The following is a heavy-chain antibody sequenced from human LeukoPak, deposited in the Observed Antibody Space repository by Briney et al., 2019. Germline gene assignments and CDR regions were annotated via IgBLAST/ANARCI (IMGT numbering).Heavy chain of an antibody. CDR3: ARDQSGHGGHNNDAFDI. D-gene: IGHD3-16*01. CDR2: IFVSGNTGYNPT. CDR1: GDSISNYY. Sequence: SETLSLTCTVSGDSISNYYWNWIRQPAGKGLEWIGRIFVSGNTGYNPTRYNPSLDNRVIMSVDTSKNQLSLNLTSVTAADSAAYYCARDQSGHGGHNNDAFDIWGQGALVTVSS. V-gene: IGHV4-4*07. J-gene: IGHJ3*02.